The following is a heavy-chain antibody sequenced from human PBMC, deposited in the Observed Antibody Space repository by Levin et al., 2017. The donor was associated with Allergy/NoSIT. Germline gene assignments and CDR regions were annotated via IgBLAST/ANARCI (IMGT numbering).Heavy chain of an antibody. J-gene: IGHJ5*02. CDR3: ARHPRDTYDSCSGYYVPKNWFDP. Sequence: GGSLRLSCAASGFTFSNYGMHWVRQAPGKGLEWVAVIWYDGSNKYYADSVRGRFTISRDNSKNTLFLQLNSLRAEDTAVYYCARHPRDTYDSCSGYYVPKNWFDPWGQGTLVTVSS. D-gene: IGHD3-3*01. CDR1: GFTFSNYG. CDR2: IWYDGSNK. V-gene: IGHV3-33*01.